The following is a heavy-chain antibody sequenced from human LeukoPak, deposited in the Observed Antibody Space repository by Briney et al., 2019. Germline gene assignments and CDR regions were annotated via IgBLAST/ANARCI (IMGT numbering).Heavy chain of an antibody. CDR3: VKDRGRNGWYGDY. CDR1: GFNFDDYG. Sequence: GGSLRLPCAASGFNFDDYGMLWVRQGPGKGLEWVTGINWNGGSTGYGDSVKGRFTISRDNAKNSLYLQMNRLRVEDTALYYCVKDRGRNGWYGDYWGQGTLVTVSS. CDR2: INWNGGST. D-gene: IGHD5-24*01. V-gene: IGHV3-20*04. J-gene: IGHJ4*02.